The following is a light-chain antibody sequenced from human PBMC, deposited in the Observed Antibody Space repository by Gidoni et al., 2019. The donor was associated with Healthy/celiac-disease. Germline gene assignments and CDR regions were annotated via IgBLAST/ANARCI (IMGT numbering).Light chain of an antibody. J-gene: IGLJ1*01. CDR1: SSHIGAGYD. V-gene: IGLV1-40*01. Sequence: QSVLTQPPSVSGAPGQRVTISCTGSSSHIGAGYDVPWYQQLPGTAPKLLIYGNSNRPSGVPDRFSGSKSGTSASLAITGLQADDEADYYCQSYDSSLSGFYVFGTGTKVTVL. CDR2: GNS. CDR3: QSYDSSLSGFYV.